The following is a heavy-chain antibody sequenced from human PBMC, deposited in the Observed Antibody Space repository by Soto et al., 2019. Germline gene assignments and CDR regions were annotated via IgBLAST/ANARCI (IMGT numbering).Heavy chain of an antibody. V-gene: IGHV4-59*01. CDR3: ARVWGMDYIDA. CDR2: IYHSGST. J-gene: IGHJ6*03. CDR1: GASIISSY. Sequence: SDTLSLTCTFSGASIISSYWSWIRRPPGKGLEWIGYIYHSGSTKYNPSLKSRVTISVDTSKNQFSVKLSSVTAADTAVYYCARVWGMDYIDAWGKGNRVTV. D-gene: IGHD7-27*01.